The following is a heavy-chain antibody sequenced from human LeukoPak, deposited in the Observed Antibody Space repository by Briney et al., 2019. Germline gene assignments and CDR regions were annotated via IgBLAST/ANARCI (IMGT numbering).Heavy chain of an antibody. CDR3: ARVALSMGENGFDI. CDR2: ISSSSSYI. CDR1: EFTLSSYA. D-gene: IGHD2/OR15-2a*01. V-gene: IGHV3-21*01. J-gene: IGHJ3*02. Sequence: GGSLRLSCAASEFTLSSYAMNWVRQAPGKGLEWVSAISSSSSYIFYADSVKGRFTVSRDNAKNSLYLQMNSLRAEDTALYYCARVALSMGENGFDIWGQGTMVTVSS.